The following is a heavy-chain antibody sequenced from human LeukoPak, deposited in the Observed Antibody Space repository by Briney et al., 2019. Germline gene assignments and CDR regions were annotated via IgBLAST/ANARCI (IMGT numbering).Heavy chain of an antibody. J-gene: IGHJ6*03. CDR1: GGTFSSYA. CDR3: ARGGVYYYDSSGYPLYMDV. Sequence: LVKVSCKASGGTFSSYAISWVRQAPGQGLEWMGWIIPIFGTAKYAQKFQGRVTITADESTSTAYMELSSLRSEDTAVYYCARGGVYYYDSSGYPLYMDVWGKGTMVTISS. CDR2: IIPIFGTA. V-gene: IGHV1-69*13. D-gene: IGHD3-22*01.